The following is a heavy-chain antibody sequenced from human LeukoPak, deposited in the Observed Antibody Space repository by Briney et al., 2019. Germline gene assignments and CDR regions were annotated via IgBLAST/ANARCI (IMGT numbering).Heavy chain of an antibody. CDR2: ISPSGSAI. D-gene: IGHD3-22*01. V-gene: IGHV3-21*01. CDR3: ARDVNQWYYDSSGYVDY. Sequence: GGSLRLSCADSESILSTYAVNWVRQAPGRGLEWVSSISPSGSAIFYAGSVKGRFTISRDNAKNTLYLQMNSLRAEDTAVYYCARDVNQWYYDSSGYVDYWGQGTLVTVSS. CDR1: ESILSTYA. J-gene: IGHJ4*02.